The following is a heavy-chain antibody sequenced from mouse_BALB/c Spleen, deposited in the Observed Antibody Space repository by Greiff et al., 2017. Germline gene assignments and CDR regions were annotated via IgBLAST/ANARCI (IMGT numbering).Heavy chain of an antibody. CDR1: GFTFSSYG. J-gene: IGHJ3*01. CDR3: ARQGGNYSAWFAY. D-gene: IGHD2-1*01. V-gene: IGHV5-6*01. CDR2: ISSGGSYT. Sequence: EVKVVESRGDLVKPGGSLKLSCAASGFTFSSYGMSWVRQTPDKRLEWVATISSGGSYTYYPDSVKGRFTISRDNAKNTLYLQMSSLKSEDTAMYYCARQGGNYSAWFAYWGQGTLVTVSA.